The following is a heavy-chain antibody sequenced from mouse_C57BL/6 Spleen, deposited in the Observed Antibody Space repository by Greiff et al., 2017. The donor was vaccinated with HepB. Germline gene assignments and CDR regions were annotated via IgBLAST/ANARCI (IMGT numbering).Heavy chain of an antibody. CDR2: IYPGSGST. CDR1: GYTFTSYW. V-gene: IGHV1-55*01. D-gene: IGHD2-3*01. Sequence: QVQLKQPGAELVKPGASVKMSCKASGYTFTSYWITWVKQRPGQGLEWIGDIYPGSGSTNYNEKFKSKATLTVDTSSSTAYMQLSSLTSEDSAVYYCARGDGYSYYFDYWGQGTTLTVSS. CDR3: ARGDGYSYYFDY. J-gene: IGHJ2*01.